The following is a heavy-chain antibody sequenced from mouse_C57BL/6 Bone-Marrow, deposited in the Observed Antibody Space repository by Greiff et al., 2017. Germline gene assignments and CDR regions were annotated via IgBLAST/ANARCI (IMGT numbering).Heavy chain of an antibody. CDR2: ISSGGDYI. V-gene: IGHV5-9-1*02. Sequence: EVQVVESGEGLVKPGGSLKLSCAASGFTFSSYAMSWVRQTPEKRLEWVAYISSGGDYIYYADTVKGRFTISRDNARNTLYLQMSSLKADDTAMYYCTRGRVYDVDAMDYWGQGTSVTVSS. D-gene: IGHD2-12*01. CDR3: TRGRVYDVDAMDY. CDR1: GFTFSSYA. J-gene: IGHJ4*01.